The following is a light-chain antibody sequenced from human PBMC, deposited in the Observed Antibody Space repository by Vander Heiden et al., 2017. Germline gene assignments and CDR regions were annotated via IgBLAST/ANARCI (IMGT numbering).Light chain of an antibody. J-gene: IGKJ2*01. CDR2: AAS. CDR3: QLDNNWPMYT. CDR1: QSISSE. V-gene: IGKV3-15*01. Sequence: EIVMTQSPATLSVSPGERATLSCRASQSISSELAWYQQKPGQAPRLLIYAASTRATGIPARFSGSGSGTEFTLTISSLQSEDFAVYYCQLDNNWPMYTFGQGTKLEIK.